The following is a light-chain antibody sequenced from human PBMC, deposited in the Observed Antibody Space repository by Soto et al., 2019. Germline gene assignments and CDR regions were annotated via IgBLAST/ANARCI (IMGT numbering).Light chain of an antibody. CDR3: QQYNKWPLT. CDR1: ESVSSN. J-gene: IGKJ4*01. Sequence: EIVMTQSPATLSVSQGERATLSCRASESVSSNLSWYQQKPGHAPSLLIYGASTRATGIPARFSGSGSGTEFTLTISSLQSEDFAVYYCQQYNKWPLTFGGGTKVEIK. V-gene: IGKV3-15*01. CDR2: GAS.